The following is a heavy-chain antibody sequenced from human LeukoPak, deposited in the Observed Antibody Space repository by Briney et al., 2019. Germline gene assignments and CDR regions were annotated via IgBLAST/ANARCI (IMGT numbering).Heavy chain of an antibody. CDR1: GFTFSSYA. D-gene: IGHD1-26*01. Sequence: GGSLRLSCAASGFTFSSYAMSWVRQAPGKGLEWVSAISGSGGSTYYADSVKGRFTISRDNSKNTLYLQMNSLRAEDTALYHCARDRLGSPGGFDYWGQGTLVTVSS. CDR2: ISGSGGST. CDR3: ARDRLGSPGGFDY. V-gene: IGHV3-23*01. J-gene: IGHJ4*02.